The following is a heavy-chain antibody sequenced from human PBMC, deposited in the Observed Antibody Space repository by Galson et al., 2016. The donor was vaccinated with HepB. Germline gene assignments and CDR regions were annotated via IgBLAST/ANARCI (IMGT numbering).Heavy chain of an antibody. V-gene: IGHV1-46*01. CDR2: INTSSGRT. J-gene: IGHJ6*02. CDR3: ARQKSDTFGLEEAGQPGTYYYYGMDV. CDR1: GYTFSTHH. Sequence: SVKVSCKASGYTFSTHHVHWVRQAPGQGLEWMGVINTSSGRTNYAQKFQGRVTITAEESTTTAYMELSSLRSEDTAVYFCARQKSDTFGLEEAGQPGTYYYYGMDVWGQGTSVTVSS. D-gene: IGHD6-19*01.